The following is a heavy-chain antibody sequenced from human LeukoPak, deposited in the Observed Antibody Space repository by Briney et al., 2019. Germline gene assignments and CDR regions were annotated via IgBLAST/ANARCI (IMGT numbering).Heavy chain of an antibody. J-gene: IGHJ5*02. CDR2: ISGSGGST. D-gene: IGHD6-13*01. CDR3: AKEVSRSSSWYNWFDP. Sequence: GGSLRLSCAASGFTFSSYAMSWVRQAPGKGLEWVSAISGSGGSTYYADSVKGRFTISRDNSKNTLYLQMNSLRAEDTAVYYCAKEVSRSSSWYNWFDPWGQGTLVTVSS. V-gene: IGHV3-23*01. CDR1: GFTFSSYA.